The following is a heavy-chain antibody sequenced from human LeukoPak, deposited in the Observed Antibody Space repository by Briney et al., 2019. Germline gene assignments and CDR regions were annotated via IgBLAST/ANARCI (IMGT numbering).Heavy chain of an antibody. V-gene: IGHV3-66*02. J-gene: IGHJ4*02. CDR2: IYSGGST. D-gene: IGHD3-22*01. CDR3: ARDLDYYDSSGYYGDY. CDR1: GFTVSSNY. Sequence: GGSLRLSCAASGFTVSSNYMSWVRQAPGKGLEWVSVIYSGGSTYYADSVKGRFTISRDKSKNTLYLQMNSLRAEDTAVYYCARDLDYYDSSGYYGDYWGQGTLVTVSS.